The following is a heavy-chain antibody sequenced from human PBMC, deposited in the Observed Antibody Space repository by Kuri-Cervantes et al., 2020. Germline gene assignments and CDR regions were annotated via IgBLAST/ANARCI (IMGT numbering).Heavy chain of an antibody. CDR2: IIENGGST. CDR1: GFTFSSYS. J-gene: IGHJ4*02. CDR3: VKDYGSGNYPFGDC. V-gene: IGHV3-23*01. Sequence: LSLTCAASGFTFSSYSMNWVRQAPGKGLEWVSGIIENGGSTYYADSVKGRFSISRDNSKNTLYLQMNSLRAEDTAIYYCVKDYGSGNYPFGDCWGQGTLVTVSS. D-gene: IGHD3-10*01.